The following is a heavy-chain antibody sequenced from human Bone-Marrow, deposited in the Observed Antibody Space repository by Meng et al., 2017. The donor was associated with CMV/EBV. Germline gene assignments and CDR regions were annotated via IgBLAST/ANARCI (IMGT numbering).Heavy chain of an antibody. V-gene: IGHV1-2*02. Sequence: ASVKVSCKASGYPFSDYFMHWVRQAPGQGLEWMGWINPNNGGTNYAQKFQGRLTMTRDTSISTAYMELSRLRSDDTAVYYCARASYSSGWLASDYWGQGTLVTVSS. D-gene: IGHD6-19*01. J-gene: IGHJ4*02. CDR1: GYPFSDYF. CDR2: INPNNGGT. CDR3: ARASYSSGWLASDY.